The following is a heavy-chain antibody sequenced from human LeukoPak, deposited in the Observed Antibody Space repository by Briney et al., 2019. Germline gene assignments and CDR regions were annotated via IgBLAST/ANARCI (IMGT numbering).Heavy chain of an antibody. J-gene: IGHJ4*02. CDR3: ATAADIVATIPFDY. Sequence: GASVKVSCKVSGYTLTELSMHWVRQAPGKGLEWMGGFDPEDGETIYARKFQGRVTMTEDTSTDTAYMELSSLRSEDTAVYYCATAADIVATIPFDYWGQGTLVTVSS. CDR2: FDPEDGET. V-gene: IGHV1-24*01. D-gene: IGHD5-12*01. CDR1: GYTLTELS.